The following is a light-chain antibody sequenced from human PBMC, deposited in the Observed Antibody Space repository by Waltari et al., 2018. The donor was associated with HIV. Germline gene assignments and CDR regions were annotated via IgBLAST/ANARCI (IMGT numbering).Light chain of an antibody. CDR2: GAW. V-gene: IGKV3-20*01. CDR3: QQYGDTSVT. Sequence: EVVLMQSPGTLSLSPGERATLSCRARQTVTTDYFAWYQHKSGQTPRLLIYGAWKRATDIPDRFIGSGSGTDFTLTITRLEPEDFATYYCQQYGDTSVTFGQGTKVEL. J-gene: IGKJ1*01. CDR1: QTVTTDY.